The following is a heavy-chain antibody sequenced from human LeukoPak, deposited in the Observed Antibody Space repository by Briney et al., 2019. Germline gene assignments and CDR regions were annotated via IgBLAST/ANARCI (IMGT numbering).Heavy chain of an antibody. CDR1: GGTFSSYA. CDR2: FDPEDGET. CDR3: ATARPDYGEGRAFDI. Sequence: ASVKVSCKASGGTFSSYAISWVRQAPGKGLEWMGGFDPEDGETIYAQKFQGRVTMTEDTSTDTAYMELSSLRSEDTAVYYCATARPDYGEGRAFDIWGQGTMVTVSS. V-gene: IGHV1-24*01. D-gene: IGHD4-17*01. J-gene: IGHJ3*02.